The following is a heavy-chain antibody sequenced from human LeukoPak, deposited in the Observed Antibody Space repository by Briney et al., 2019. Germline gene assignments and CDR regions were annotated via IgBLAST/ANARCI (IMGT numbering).Heavy chain of an antibody. Sequence: GGSLRLSCAASGFTFSTYSLNWVRQAPGKGLEWVSSISSSSSYIYYADSVKGRFTISRDNAKNSLYLQMNSLRAEDTAVYYCARVSLITLIRAAFDIWGQGTMVTVSS. CDR3: ARVSLITLIRAAFDI. CDR2: ISSSSSYI. V-gene: IGHV3-21*01. D-gene: IGHD3-22*01. J-gene: IGHJ3*02. CDR1: GFTFSTYS.